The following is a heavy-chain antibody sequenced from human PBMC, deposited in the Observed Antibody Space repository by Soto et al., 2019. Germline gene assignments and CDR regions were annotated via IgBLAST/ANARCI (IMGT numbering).Heavy chain of an antibody. D-gene: IGHD2-15*01. Sequence: TLSLTCTVSGGSISSGDYYWSWIRQPPGKGLEWIGYIYYSGSTYYNPSLKSRVTISVDTSKNQFSLKLSSVTAADTAVYYCARGKVVVVAATRVPPPKDNWFDPWGQGTLVTVSS. CDR2: IYYSGST. V-gene: IGHV4-30-4*01. CDR3: ARGKVVVVAATRVPPPKDNWFDP. CDR1: GGSISSGDYY. J-gene: IGHJ5*02.